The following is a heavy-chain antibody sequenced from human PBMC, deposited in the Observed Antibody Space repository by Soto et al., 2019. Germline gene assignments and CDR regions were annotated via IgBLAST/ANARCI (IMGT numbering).Heavy chain of an antibody. CDR1: GGSFSSGNYH. D-gene: IGHD5-12*01. Sequence: QVQLQESGPGLVKPSQTLSLTCTVSGGSFSSGNYHWSWIRQTPGKCLEWIGFIYYSRSTYYNPSLRSRVSISQDTPKNQFSLSLSPLTAADTAIYYCARVVDGYNFPFDYWGQGILVTVSS. CDR2: IYYSRST. V-gene: IGHV4-30-4*01. J-gene: IGHJ4*02. CDR3: ARVVDGYNFPFDY.